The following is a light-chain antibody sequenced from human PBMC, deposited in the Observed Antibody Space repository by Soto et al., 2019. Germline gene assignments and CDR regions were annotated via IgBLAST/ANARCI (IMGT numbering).Light chain of an antibody. CDR2: RNN. CDR1: SSNIGSNY. V-gene: IGLV1-47*01. Sequence: QSVPTQPPSASGTPGQSVTISCSGSSSNIGSNYVYWYQQLPGTAPKLLIYRNNQRPSGVPDRFSGSKSGTSASLAISGLRSEDEADYYCAAWDDSLSGFYVFGTGTKVTVL. CDR3: AAWDDSLSGFYV. J-gene: IGLJ1*01.